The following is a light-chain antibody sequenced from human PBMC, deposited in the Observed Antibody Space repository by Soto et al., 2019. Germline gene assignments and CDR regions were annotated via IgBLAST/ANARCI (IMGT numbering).Light chain of an antibody. J-gene: IGKJ5*01. Sequence: DIVMTQSPDSLAVSLGERATINCKSSQSVLYSSNTKNYLAWYQQKLGQSPKLLIYWASTRESGVPDRFTGSGSGTDFTLTISSLQAEDVAVYYCQQYYSTPITFGQGTRLEIK. CDR2: WAS. CDR3: QQYYSTPIT. CDR1: QSVLYSSNTKNY. V-gene: IGKV4-1*01.